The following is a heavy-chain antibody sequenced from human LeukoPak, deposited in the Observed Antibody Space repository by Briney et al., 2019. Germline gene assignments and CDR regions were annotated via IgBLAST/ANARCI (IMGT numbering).Heavy chain of an antibody. CDR1: GFTFSSYA. V-gene: IGHV3-30*04. D-gene: IGHD3-10*01. J-gene: IGHJ5*02. Sequence: GGSLRLSCAASGFTFSSYAMHWVRQAPGMGLEWVAVISYDGSNKYYADSVKGRFTISRDNSKNTLSLQMNSLRAEEPAVYYLARDPLTMVRGDFDPWGQGTLVTVSS. CDR3: ARDPLTMVRGDFDP. CDR2: ISYDGSNK.